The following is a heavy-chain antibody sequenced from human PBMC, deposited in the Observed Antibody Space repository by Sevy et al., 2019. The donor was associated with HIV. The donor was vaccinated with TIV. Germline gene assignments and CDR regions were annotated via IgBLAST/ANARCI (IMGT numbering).Heavy chain of an antibody. CDR1: GGSITSLY. V-gene: IGHV4-59*08. J-gene: IGHJ4*02. CDR2: IYYNGHL. CDR3: AGENAWGRGYS. Sequence: SETLSLTCTVSGGSITSLYWNWIRQPPGKGLEWIANIYYNGHLNYNPSLKSRVTLSLDTSKNHFSLGLSSVTAADTAMYYCAGENAWGRGYSWGQGTLVTVSS. D-gene: IGHD1-26*01.